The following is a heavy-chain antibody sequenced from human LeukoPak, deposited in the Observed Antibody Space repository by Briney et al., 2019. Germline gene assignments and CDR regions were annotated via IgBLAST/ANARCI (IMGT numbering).Heavy chain of an antibody. J-gene: IGHJ5*02. CDR1: GFTVSSNY. V-gene: IGHV3-53*01. CDR3: ARASKQQLEKWFDP. D-gene: IGHD6-13*01. Sequence: GGSLRLSCAASGFTVSSNYMSWVRQAPGKGLEWVSIIYSVGSTYYADSVKGRFTISRDISKNTLYLQMNSLRAEDTAVYYCARASKQQLEKWFDPWGQGTLVTVSS. CDR2: IYSVGST.